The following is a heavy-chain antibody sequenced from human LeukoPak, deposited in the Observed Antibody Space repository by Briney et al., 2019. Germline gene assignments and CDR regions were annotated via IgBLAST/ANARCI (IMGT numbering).Heavy chain of an antibody. D-gene: IGHD2-2*01. J-gene: IGHJ4*02. CDR2: IDPNSGGT. CDR3: ASVVPTLPLKYCSSTSCYQGGFDY. CDR1: GYTFTGYY. Sequence: ASVKVSCKASGYTFTGYYMHWVRQAPGQGLEWMGWIDPNSGGTNYAQKFQGRVTMTRDTSISTAYMELSRLRSDDTAVYYCASVVPTLPLKYCSSTSCYQGGFDYWGQGTLVTVSS. V-gene: IGHV1-2*02.